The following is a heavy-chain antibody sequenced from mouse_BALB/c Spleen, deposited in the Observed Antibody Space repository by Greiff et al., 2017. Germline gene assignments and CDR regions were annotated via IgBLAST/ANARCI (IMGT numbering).Heavy chain of an antibody. CDR3: ARYGNLRGYAMDY. J-gene: IGHJ4*01. Sequence: EVQGVESGGGLVQPGGSRKLSCAASGFTFSSFGMHWVRQAPEKGLEWVAYISSGSSTIYYADTVKGRFTISRDNPKNTLFLQMTSQRSEDTAMYYCARYGNLRGYAMDYWGQGTSVTVSS. V-gene: IGHV5-17*02. CDR2: ISSGSSTI. CDR1: GFTFSSFG. D-gene: IGHD2-1*01.